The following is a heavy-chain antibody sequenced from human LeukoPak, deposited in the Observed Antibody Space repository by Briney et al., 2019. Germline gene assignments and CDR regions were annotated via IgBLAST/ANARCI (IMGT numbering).Heavy chain of an antibody. Sequence: GGSLRLSCEASGFTFSSYWMSWVRQAPGKGLEWVANIKQDGSEKYYVDSVKGRFTISRDNAKNSLYLQMNSLRAEDTAVYYCAATTVTTYWGQGTLVTVSS. J-gene: IGHJ4*02. CDR2: IKQDGSEK. D-gene: IGHD4-17*01. V-gene: IGHV3-7*01. CDR1: GFTFSSYW. CDR3: AATTVTTY.